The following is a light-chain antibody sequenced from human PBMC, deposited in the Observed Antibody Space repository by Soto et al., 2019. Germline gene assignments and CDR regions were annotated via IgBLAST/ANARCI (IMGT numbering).Light chain of an antibody. CDR3: QQSFSNPRT. CDR1: QTISKN. J-gene: IGKJ2*01. Sequence: DIQMTQSPSSLSASVGDRVTITCRSSQTISKNLSWYQQKPGKAPKLLIYAASNLQSGVPSRFSGAASGTDFTLTISSLQPEDFATYYCQQSFSNPRTFGQGTKLEIK. CDR2: AAS. V-gene: IGKV1-39*01.